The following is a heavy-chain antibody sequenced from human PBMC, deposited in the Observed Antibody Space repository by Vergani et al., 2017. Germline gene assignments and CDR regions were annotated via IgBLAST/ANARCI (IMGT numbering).Heavy chain of an antibody. Sequence: EVQLVESGGGLVQPGGSLRLSCAASGFTFSSYWMHWVRQAPGKGLVWVSRINSDGSSTSYADSVKGRFTISRDNAKNTLYLQMNSLRAEDTAVYYCARVNCGGDCYFSTNYYGMDVWGQGTTVTVSS. CDR1: GFTFSSYW. J-gene: IGHJ6*02. CDR2: INSDGSST. D-gene: IGHD2-21*02. CDR3: ARVNCGGDCYFSTNYYGMDV. V-gene: IGHV3-74*01.